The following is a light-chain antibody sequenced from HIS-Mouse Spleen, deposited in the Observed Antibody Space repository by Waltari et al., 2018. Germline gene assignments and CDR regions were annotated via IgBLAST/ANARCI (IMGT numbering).Light chain of an antibody. Sequence: QSALTQPASVSGSPGQSITISCTGTSSAVGGYNYVSWYQQHPGKAPKLMIYDVSNRPSGVSNRFSGSKSGNTASLTSSGLQAEDEADYYCSSYTSSSTWVFGGGTKLTVL. CDR2: DVS. CDR3: SSYTSSSTWV. CDR1: SSAVGGYNY. V-gene: IGLV2-14*03. J-gene: IGLJ3*02.